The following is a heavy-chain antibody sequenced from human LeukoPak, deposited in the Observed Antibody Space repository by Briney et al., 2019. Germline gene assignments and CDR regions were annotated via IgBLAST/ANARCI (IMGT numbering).Heavy chain of an antibody. Sequence: ETLSLTCTVSGYFISSGYYWGWIRQPPGKGLEWIGSIYHSGSTYYNPSLKSRVTISVDTSKNQFSLKLSSVTAADTAVYYCAREPDYWGQGTLVTVSS. J-gene: IGHJ4*02. V-gene: IGHV4-38-2*02. CDR1: GYFISSGYY. CDR2: IYHSGST. CDR3: AREPDY.